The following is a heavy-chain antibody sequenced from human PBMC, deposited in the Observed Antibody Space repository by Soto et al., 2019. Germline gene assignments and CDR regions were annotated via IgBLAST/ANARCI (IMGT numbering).Heavy chain of an antibody. D-gene: IGHD6-13*01. CDR3: ARDSGAAEQQLGGYYFDY. V-gene: IGHV4-4*02. CDR2: IYHSGST. Sequence: SETLSLTCAVSGGSISSSNWWSWVRQPPGKGLEWIGEIYHSGSTNYNPSLKSRVTISVDKSKNQFSLKLSSVTAADTAVYYCARDSGAAEQQLGGYYFDYWGQGTLVTVSS. CDR1: GGSISSSNW. J-gene: IGHJ4*02.